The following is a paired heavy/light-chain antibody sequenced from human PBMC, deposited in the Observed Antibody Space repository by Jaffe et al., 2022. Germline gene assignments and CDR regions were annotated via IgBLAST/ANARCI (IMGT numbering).Heavy chain of an antibody. V-gene: IGHV3-74*01. Sequence: EVQLVESGGGLVQPGGSLRLSCAASGVTFSSNWMHWVRQAPGKGLVWVSRTNSDGSSTTYADSVRGRFTISRDNAKNTLYLQMNSLRVEDTAVYYCAGGYGRNSAFDVWGHGTMVTVSS. CDR1: GVTFSSNW. CDR2: TNSDGSST. J-gene: IGHJ3*01. D-gene: IGHD6-19*01. CDR3: AGGYGRNSAFDV.
Light chain of an antibody. CDR1: QSVLHSSNNKNY. CDR2: WAS. J-gene: IGKJ3*01. V-gene: IGKV4-1*01. Sequence: DIVMTQSPDSLAVSLGERATLNCKSSQSVLHSSNNKNYLAWYQQKPGQPPKLLIYWASTRESGVPDRFSGSGSGTDFTLTISSLQAADVAVYYCQQYYSAPFTFGPGTKVDIK. CDR3: QQYYSAPFT.